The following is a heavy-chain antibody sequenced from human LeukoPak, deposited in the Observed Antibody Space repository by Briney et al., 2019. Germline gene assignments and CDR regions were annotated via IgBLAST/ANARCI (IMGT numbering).Heavy chain of an antibody. CDR1: GGSISSYY. Sequence: SETLSLTCTVSGGSISSYYWGWIRQPPGKGLEWIGSIYYSGSTYYNPSLKSRVTISVDMSKNQFSLKLSSVTAADTAVYYCASLHYYYYNYWGQGTLVTVSS. D-gene: IGHD3-10*01. CDR2: IYYSGST. CDR3: ASLHYYYYNY. J-gene: IGHJ4*02. V-gene: IGHV4-39*07.